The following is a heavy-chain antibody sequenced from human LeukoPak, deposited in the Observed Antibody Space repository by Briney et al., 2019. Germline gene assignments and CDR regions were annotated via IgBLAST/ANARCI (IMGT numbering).Heavy chain of an antibody. CDR3: ARQREYSSSALAGFDP. CDR2: INHSGST. V-gene: IGHV4-34*01. CDR1: GGPFSGYY. J-gene: IGHJ5*02. D-gene: IGHD6-6*01. Sequence: SETLSLTCAVYGGPFSGYYWSWIRQPPGKGLEWIGEINHSGSTNYNPSLKSRVTISVDTSKNQFSLKLTSVTAADTAMYYCARQREYSSSALAGFDPWGGGNLVTVSS.